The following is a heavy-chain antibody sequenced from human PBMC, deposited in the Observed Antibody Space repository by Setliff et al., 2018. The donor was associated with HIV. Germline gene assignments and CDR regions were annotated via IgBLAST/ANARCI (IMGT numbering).Heavy chain of an antibody. Sequence: GGSLRLSCEASGFRVTDTYMAWVRQAPGKGLEWVTLIYKAGKTYYADFVKGRFTIARDDTKNTVYLQMGSLSADDTAVYYCARGGFNHAFDIWGQGTMVTVSS. D-gene: IGHD2-15*01. V-gene: IGHV3-66*01. CDR1: GFRVTDTY. CDR2: IYKAGKT. J-gene: IGHJ3*02. CDR3: ARGGFNHAFDI.